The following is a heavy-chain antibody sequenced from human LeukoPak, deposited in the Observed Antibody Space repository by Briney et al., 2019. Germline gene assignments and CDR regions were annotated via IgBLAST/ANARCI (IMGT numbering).Heavy chain of an antibody. V-gene: IGHV1-18*01. J-gene: IGHJ5*02. CDR2: ISAYNGNT. CDR1: GYTFTSYG. D-gene: IGHD5-12*01. Sequence: GASVKVSCKASGYTFTSYGISWVRQDPGQGREWMGWISAYNGNTNYAQKLQGRVTMTTDTSTSTAYMELRSLRSDATAVYYCARDSGYGGDWFDPWGQGTLVTVSS. CDR3: ARDSGYGGDWFDP.